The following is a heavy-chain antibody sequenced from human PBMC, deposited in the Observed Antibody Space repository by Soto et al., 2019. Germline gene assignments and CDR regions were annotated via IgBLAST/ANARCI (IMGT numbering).Heavy chain of an antibody. CDR2: INPNSGGT. CDR1: GYTFTGYY. CDR3: ARAGYCSGGSCYLTEFDP. V-gene: IGHV1-2*04. D-gene: IGHD2-15*01. Sequence: ASVKVSCKASGYTFTGYYMHWVRQAPGQGLEWMGWINPNSGGTNYAQKFQGWVTMTRDTSISTAYMELSRLRSDDTAVYYCARAGYCSGGSCYLTEFDPWGQGTLVTVSS. J-gene: IGHJ5*02.